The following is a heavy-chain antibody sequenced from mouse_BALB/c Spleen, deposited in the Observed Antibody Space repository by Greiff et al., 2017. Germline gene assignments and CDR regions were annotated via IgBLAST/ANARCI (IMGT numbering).Heavy chain of an antibody. CDR3: ARIALEITYAMDY. Sequence: QVTLKESGPGLLQPSQTLSMTCTFSGFSLSTFGMGVGWIRQPAGKGLEWLAHIWWDDVKRYNPALKSRLTISKDTSSSQVFLKIASVDTADTATYYCARIALEITYAMDYWGQGTSVTVSS. CDR2: IWWDDVK. D-gene: IGHD2-4*01. CDR1: GFSLSTFGMG. J-gene: IGHJ4*01. V-gene: IGHV8-8*01.